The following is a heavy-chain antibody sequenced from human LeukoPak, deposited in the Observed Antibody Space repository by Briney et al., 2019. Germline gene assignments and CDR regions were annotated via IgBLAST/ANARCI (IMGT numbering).Heavy chain of an antibody. CDR1: GFTFSSYH. CDR2: ISYDTNDQ. V-gene: IGHV3-30-3*01. J-gene: IGHJ6*02. Sequence: PGRSLRLSCAASGFTFSSYHMHWFRQAPGKGLEWVAVISYDTNDQYYADSVKGRFTISRDNSRNTLSLQMDSLRTEDTAVYYCARGRDVWGQGTTVTVSS. CDR3: ARGRDV.